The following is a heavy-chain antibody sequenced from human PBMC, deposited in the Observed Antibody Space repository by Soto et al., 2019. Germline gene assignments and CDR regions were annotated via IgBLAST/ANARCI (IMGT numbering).Heavy chain of an antibody. J-gene: IGHJ4*02. V-gene: IGHV3-30*03. CDR2: ISYDGSNK. CDR1: GFTFSSYG. D-gene: IGHD3-3*01. CDR3: FGGYDFWSGYFYGQDYFDY. Sequence: GGSLRLSCAASGFTFSSYGMHWVRQAPGKGLEWVAVISYDGSNKYYADSVKGRFTISRDNSKNTLYLQMNSLRAEDMAGYYCFGGYDFWSGYFYGQDYFDYWGQGTLVTVSS.